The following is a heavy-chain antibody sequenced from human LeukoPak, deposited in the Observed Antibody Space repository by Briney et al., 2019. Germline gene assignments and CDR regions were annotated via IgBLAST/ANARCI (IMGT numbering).Heavy chain of an antibody. V-gene: IGHV3-21*01. CDR2: ISTGSSYI. CDR3: ATVSGYSDSSGYSDY. Sequence: GGSLRLSCAASGFTFSSYSMNWVRQAPGKVLEWVSSISTGSSYIYYADSVKGRFTLSRDNPKNSLYLQMTSLRAEDTAVYYCATVSGYSDSSGYSDYWGQGPLVTVSS. J-gene: IGHJ4*02. D-gene: IGHD3-22*01. CDR1: GFTFSSYS.